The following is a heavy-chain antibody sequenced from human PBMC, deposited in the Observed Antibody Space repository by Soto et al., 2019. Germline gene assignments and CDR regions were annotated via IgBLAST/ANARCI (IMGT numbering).Heavy chain of an antibody. CDR3: ARHPGYCTGTSCYGYYTMDV. CDR1: GDSISSNNYY. V-gene: IGHV4-39*01. CDR2: INYSEKT. J-gene: IGHJ6*02. Sequence: SETLSLTCTVSGDSISSNNYYWGWIRQPPGKGLEWIGGINYSEKTYYDPTLKSRVKISVDTSKKQISLILTSVTAADTALFYCARHPGYCTGTSCYGYYTMDVWGQGTTVT. D-gene: IGHD2-2*01.